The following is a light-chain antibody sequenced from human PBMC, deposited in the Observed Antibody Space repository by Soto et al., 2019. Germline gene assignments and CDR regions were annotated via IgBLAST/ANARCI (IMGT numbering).Light chain of an antibody. V-gene: IGKV3-15*01. J-gene: IGKJ5*01. CDR1: QYVSNM. CDR2: GAS. CDR3: QQYNNWPPIT. Sequence: EIVMTQSPATLSVSPGETATLSCMASQYVSNMVAWYQQKPGQAPSLLILGASTRATGVPARFSGSGSGTEFILTISSLQSEDFAVYYCQQYNNWPPITFGQGSRLEIK.